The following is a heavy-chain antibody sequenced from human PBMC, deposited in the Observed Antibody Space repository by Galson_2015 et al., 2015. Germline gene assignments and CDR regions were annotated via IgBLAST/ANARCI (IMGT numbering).Heavy chain of an antibody. CDR3: ARRIAVAGTGYYGMDV. J-gene: IGHJ6*02. Sequence: IGWVRQMPGKGLEWMGIIYPGDSDTRYSPSFQGQVTISADKSISTAYLQWSSLKASDTAMYYCARRIAVAGTGYYGMDVWGQGTTVTVSS. V-gene: IGHV5-51*01. CDR2: IYPGDSDT. D-gene: IGHD6-19*01.